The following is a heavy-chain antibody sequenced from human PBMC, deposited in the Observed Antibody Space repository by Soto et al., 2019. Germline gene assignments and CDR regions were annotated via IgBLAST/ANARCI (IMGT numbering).Heavy chain of an antibody. J-gene: IGHJ4*02. CDR3: ARDWDL. Sequence: GGSLRLSCAASGFSFSRYWMSWVRQAPGKGLEWVANIKQDGSEKNYLDSVRGRFAISRDNAKNSLFLQMNSLRDEDTAVYYCARDWDLWGQGTLVTVSS. D-gene: IGHD1-26*01. CDR2: IKQDGSEK. CDR1: GFSFSRYW. V-gene: IGHV3-7*01.